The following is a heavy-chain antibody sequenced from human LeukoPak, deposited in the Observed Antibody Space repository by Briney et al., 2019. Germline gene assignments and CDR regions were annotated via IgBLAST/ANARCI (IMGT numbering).Heavy chain of an antibody. Sequence: SETLSLTCAVYGGSFSGYYCSWVRQPPGKGLEWIGEINHSGSTNYNPSLKSGVTISVDTSKNKFSLKLSAVTASDTAVYYCARIVPRYCSGGSCRGSKIYYYYYGMDVWGQGTTVTVSS. CDR1: GGSFSGYY. V-gene: IGHV4-34*01. J-gene: IGHJ6*02. D-gene: IGHD2-15*01. CDR3: ARIVPRYCSGGSCRGSKIYYYYYGMDV. CDR2: INHSGST.